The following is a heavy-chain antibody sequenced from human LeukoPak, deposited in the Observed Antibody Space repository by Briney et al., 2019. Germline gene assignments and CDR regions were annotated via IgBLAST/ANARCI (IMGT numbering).Heavy chain of an antibody. CDR3: ARVGVVVVPAAVGRTQLWFDP. CDR2: ISAYNGNT. D-gene: IGHD2-2*01. J-gene: IGHJ5*02. CDR1: GYAFTSYG. V-gene: IGHV1-18*01. Sequence: ASVEVSCKASGYAFTSYGISWVRQAPGQGLEWMGWISAYNGNTNYAQKLQGRVTMTTDTSTSTAYMELRSLRSDDTAVYYCARVGVVVVPAAVGRTQLWFDPWGQGTLVTVSS.